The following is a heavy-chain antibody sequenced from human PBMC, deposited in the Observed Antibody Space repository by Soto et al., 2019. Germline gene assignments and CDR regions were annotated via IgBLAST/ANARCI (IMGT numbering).Heavy chain of an antibody. Sequence: SETLSLTCTVSGGSISSYYWSWIRQPPGKGLEWIGYIYYSGSTNYNPSLKSRVTISVDTSKNQFSLKLSSVTAADTAVYYCARADIYSSSPGAFDYWGQGTLVTVSS. CDR1: GGSISSYY. CDR2: IYYSGST. CDR3: ARADIYSSSPGAFDY. D-gene: IGHD6-13*01. J-gene: IGHJ4*02. V-gene: IGHV4-59*01.